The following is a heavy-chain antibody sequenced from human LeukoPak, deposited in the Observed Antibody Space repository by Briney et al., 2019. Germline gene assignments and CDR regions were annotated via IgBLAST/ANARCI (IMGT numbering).Heavy chain of an antibody. CDR1: GFTFSSYG. D-gene: IGHD2-2*01. J-gene: IGHJ4*02. V-gene: IGHV3-30*03. CDR2: ISYDGSNK. CDR3: AALPAAKLPS. Sequence: GGSLRLSCAASGFTFSSYGMHWVCQAPGKGLEWVAVISYDGSNKYYADSVKGRFTISRDNSKNTLYLQMNSLRAEDTAVYYCAALPAAKLPSWGQGTLVTVSS.